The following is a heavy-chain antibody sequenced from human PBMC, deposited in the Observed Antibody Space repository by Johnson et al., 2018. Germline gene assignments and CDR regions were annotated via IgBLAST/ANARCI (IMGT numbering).Heavy chain of an antibody. CDR2: ISWNSGSM. D-gene: IGHD3-22*01. Sequence: EVQLVESGGGLVQPGRSLRLSCAASGFTFDDYAMHWVRQAPGKGLEWVSGISWNSGSMGYADSVKGRFPLSRDNAKNSLYLQMNSLRAEDTALYYCAKSKFEYYYDSSGYYSLMDVWGKGTTVTVSS. J-gene: IGHJ6*04. CDR3: AKSKFEYYYDSSGYYSLMDV. V-gene: IGHV3-9*01. CDR1: GFTFDDYA.